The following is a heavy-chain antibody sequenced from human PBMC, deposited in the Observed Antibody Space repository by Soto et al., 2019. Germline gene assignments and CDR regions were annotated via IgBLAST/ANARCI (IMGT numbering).Heavy chain of an antibody. CDR2: IVYSGST. V-gene: IGHV4-30-4*01. CDR1: GGAISSGDYY. J-gene: IGHJ6*02. Sequence: QVQLQESGPGLVKPSQTLSLTCTVSGGAISSGDYYWSWIRQPPGKGLEWIGYIVYSGSTYYNPSLKSRVTRAVDTSKTQFSLKLSSVTAADTAVYYFARDTTLVITFGGVLPSDYGMDVWGQGTTVTVSS. CDR3: ARDTTLVITFGGVLPSDYGMDV. D-gene: IGHD3-16*01.